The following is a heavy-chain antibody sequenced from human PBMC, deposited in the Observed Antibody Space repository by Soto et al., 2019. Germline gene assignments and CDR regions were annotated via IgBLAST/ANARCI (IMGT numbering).Heavy chain of an antibody. CDR1: GFTFSSYS. J-gene: IGHJ4*02. CDR3: ARGGTSSGY. CDR2: ISSSSTI. V-gene: IGHV3-48*02. D-gene: IGHD6-25*01. Sequence: GGSLRLSCAASGFTFSSYSMNWVRQAPGKGLEWVSYISSSSTIYYADSVKGRFTISRDNAKNSLYLQMNSLRDEDTAVYYCARGGTSSGYWGQGTMVTVSS.